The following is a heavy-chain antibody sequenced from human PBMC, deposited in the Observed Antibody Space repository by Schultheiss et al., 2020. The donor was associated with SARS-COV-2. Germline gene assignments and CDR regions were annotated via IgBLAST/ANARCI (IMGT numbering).Heavy chain of an antibody. CDR3: ARGTPPFRGDRKDWFDP. Sequence: GGSLRLSCAASGFTFDDYAMHWVRQAPGKGLEWVSLISWDGGSTYYADSVKGRFTISRDNSKNTLYLQMNSLRAEDTAVYYCARGTPPFRGDRKDWFDPWGQGTLVTVSS. CDR1: GFTFDDYA. J-gene: IGHJ5*02. V-gene: IGHV3-43*02. D-gene: IGHD3-10*01. CDR2: ISWDGGST.